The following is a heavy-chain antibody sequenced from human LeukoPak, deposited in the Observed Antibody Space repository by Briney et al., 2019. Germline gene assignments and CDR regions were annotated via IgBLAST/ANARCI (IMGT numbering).Heavy chain of an antibody. Sequence: ASVKVCCKVSGYTLTDLSIHWVRQAPGKGLEWMGGFDPENSETIYAQRFQGRVTMTEDTSSDTAYMFLTSLRSEDTALDYCATLNYGDLRGGGFEVWGQGTMVSVSS. J-gene: IGHJ3*01. D-gene: IGHD4-17*01. CDR2: FDPENSET. V-gene: IGHV1-24*01. CDR1: GYTLTDLS. CDR3: ATLNYGDLRGGGFEV.